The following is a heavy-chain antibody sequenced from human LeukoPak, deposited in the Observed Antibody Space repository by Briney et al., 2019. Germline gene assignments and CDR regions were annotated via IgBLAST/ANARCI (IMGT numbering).Heavy chain of an antibody. CDR2: IYPGDSDT. J-gene: IGHJ3*02. V-gene: IGHV5-51*01. CDR1: GYGFTSYW. D-gene: IGHD2-2*01. Sequence: GESLKISCKGSGYGFTSYWIGWVRQMPGKGLEWMGIIYPGDSDTRYSPSFQGQVAISADKSISTAYLQWSSLKASDTAMYYCARLRTPAALDAFDIWGQGTMVTVSS. CDR3: ARLRTPAALDAFDI.